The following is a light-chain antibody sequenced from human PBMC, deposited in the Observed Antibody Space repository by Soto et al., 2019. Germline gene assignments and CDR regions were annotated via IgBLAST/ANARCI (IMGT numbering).Light chain of an antibody. CDR3: SSYASSTSVV. CDR2: DVS. V-gene: IGLV2-14*03. J-gene: IGLJ2*01. Sequence: QSALTQPASVSASPGQSSTISCTGISSDIGSQNFVSWYQQHPGKAPKLIISDVSNRPSGVSYRFSGSKSGNTASLTLSGLQAEDEADYYCSSYASSTSVVFGGGTKLTVL. CDR1: SSDIGSQNF.